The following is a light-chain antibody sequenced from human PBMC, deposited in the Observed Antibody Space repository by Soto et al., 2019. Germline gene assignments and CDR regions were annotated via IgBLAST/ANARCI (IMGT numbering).Light chain of an antibody. V-gene: IGKV3-20*01. CDR1: QIVSSSK. J-gene: IGKJ1*01. Sequence: EIVFTQSPCTLSLSPWERATLSCRAIQIVSSSKLAWYQQNPGQAPRLLMYGASNRATGIPARFSGSGSGPEFTLTISRLEPEDFAVYFCKQYGSSQTLDQGAKVDIK. CDR3: KQYGSSQT. CDR2: GAS.